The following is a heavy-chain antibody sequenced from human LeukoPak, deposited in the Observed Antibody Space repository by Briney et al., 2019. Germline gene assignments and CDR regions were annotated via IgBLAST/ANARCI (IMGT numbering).Heavy chain of an antibody. Sequence: SETLSLTCSVSGDSMSGYYWGWIRQPPGKGLEWIGYVLYSGPTSYNPSLKRRVTMSADTSKNQFSLKMYSVTAADTAVYYCARHDNYPGFGRGLDPWGQGSLVTVTS. D-gene: IGHD1-14*01. V-gene: IGHV4-59*08. CDR1: GDSMSGYY. CDR3: ARHDNYPGFGRGLDP. CDR2: VLYSGPT. J-gene: IGHJ5*02.